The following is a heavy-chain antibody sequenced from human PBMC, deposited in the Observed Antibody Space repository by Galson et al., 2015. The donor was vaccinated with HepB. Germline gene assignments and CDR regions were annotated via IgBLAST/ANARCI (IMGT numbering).Heavy chain of an antibody. CDR2: IDPTDSYT. D-gene: IGHD3-16*01. CDR1: GYIFTNFW. J-gene: IGHJ3*02. Sequence: QSGAEVKKPGESLRISCKGSGYIFTNFWISWVRHMPGKGLEWLGRIDPTDSYTNYSPSSEGHVTISADKSISTAYLQWSSLKASDSAMYYCVRVRSYYGAYGIWGQGTMVTVSS. V-gene: IGHV5-10-1*01. CDR3: VRVRSYYGAYGI.